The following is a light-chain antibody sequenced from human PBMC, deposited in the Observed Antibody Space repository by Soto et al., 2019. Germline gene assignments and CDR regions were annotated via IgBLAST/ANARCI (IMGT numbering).Light chain of an antibody. Sequence: EIVFTQSPATLSLSPGERATLSCRASQSVSSYLAWYQQKPGQAPRLLIYDASNRATGIPARFSGSGSGTDFTLTISSLEPEDFAVYYCQQRSNSPSITFGQGTRLEIK. V-gene: IGKV3-11*01. CDR2: DAS. CDR3: QQRSNSPSIT. J-gene: IGKJ5*01. CDR1: QSVSSY.